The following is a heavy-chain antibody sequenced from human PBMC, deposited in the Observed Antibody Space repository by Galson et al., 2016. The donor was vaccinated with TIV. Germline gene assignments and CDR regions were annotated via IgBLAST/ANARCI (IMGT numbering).Heavy chain of an antibody. D-gene: IGHD3-22*01. J-gene: IGHJ5*02. V-gene: IGHV3-23*01. CDR1: GFTFSAFA. CDR3: ARHRSNKFDSNGNDWFDP. Sequence: SLRLSCASSGFTFSAFAMNWVRQAPGKGLEWVSGVSSSGVATYYADSVKGRFTVSRDNSKNTLFLQMDSLTVDDTAVYYCARHRSNKFDSNGNDWFDPWGQGSLVTVSS. CDR2: VSSSGVAT.